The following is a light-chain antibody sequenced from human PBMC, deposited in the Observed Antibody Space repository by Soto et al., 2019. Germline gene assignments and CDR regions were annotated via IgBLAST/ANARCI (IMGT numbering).Light chain of an antibody. CDR2: DAS. V-gene: IGKV3-20*01. Sequence: EIVLTQSPGTLSLYPGERATLSCRASQSVTSTHLAWYQQKPGQAPRLLIYDASTRATGIPDRFSGSGSGTDFTLTISRLEPEDFAVYCCQQFDGSLWTFGPGTKVEIK. J-gene: IGKJ1*01. CDR3: QQFDGSLWT. CDR1: QSVTSTH.